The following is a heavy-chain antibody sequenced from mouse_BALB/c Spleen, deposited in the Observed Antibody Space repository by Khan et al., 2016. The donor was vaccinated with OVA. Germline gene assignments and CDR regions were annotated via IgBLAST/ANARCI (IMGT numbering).Heavy chain of an antibody. J-gene: IGHJ2*01. D-gene: IGHD2-14*01. V-gene: IGHV1S134*01. CDR1: GNTFTSYG. CDR3: TTAYYRYDFDY. Sequence: EVQLQESGAELGRPGSSVKLSCKTSGNTFTSYGVKWVKQRPGQGLQWIGYIYPGNGYTEYNEKFQGKAILTSDTSSSTVYMQLRSLTSEDSAIYFCTTAYYRYDFDYWGQGTTLTVSS. CDR2: IYPGNGYT.